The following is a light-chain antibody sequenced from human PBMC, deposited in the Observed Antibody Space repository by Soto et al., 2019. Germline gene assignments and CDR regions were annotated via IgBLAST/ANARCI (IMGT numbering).Light chain of an antibody. Sequence: IQLTQSPSSLSASVGGRFTITFRASQDISSYLAWYQQKPGKAPKLLIYDASNLEAGVPSRFRGSGSGTDFTFTISRLQPEDIATYYCQQYENLPTFGQGTRLEI. CDR2: DAS. V-gene: IGKV1-33*01. CDR1: QDISSY. CDR3: QQYENLPT. J-gene: IGKJ5*01.